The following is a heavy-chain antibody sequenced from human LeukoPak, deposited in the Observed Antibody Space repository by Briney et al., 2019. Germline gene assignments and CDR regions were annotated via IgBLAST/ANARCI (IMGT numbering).Heavy chain of an antibody. CDR1: GYTFTGYY. J-gene: IGHJ5*02. CDR3: ARSGGLEWLLNHNWFDP. CDR2: INPNSGGT. V-gene: IGHV1-2*02. D-gene: IGHD3-3*01. Sequence: ASVKVSCTASGYTFTGYYLHWVRQAPGQGLEWMGWINPNSGGTNYAQKFQGRVTMTRDTSISTAYMELSRLRSDDTAVYYCARSGGLEWLLNHNWFDPWGQGTLVTVSS.